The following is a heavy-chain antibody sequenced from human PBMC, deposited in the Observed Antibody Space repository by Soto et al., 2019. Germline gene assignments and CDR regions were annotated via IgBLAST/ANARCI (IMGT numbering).Heavy chain of an antibody. D-gene: IGHD1-1*01. Sequence: SETLSLTCTVSGGSVRSGSYYWSWIRQPPGKGLEWIGYIYYSGSTNYNPSLKSRVTISVDTSKNQFSLKLSSVTAADTAVYYCAREGPRTTGTTRGGYWGQGTLVTVSS. CDR3: AREGPRTTGTTRGGY. V-gene: IGHV4-61*01. CDR1: GGSVRSGSYY. CDR2: IYYSGST. J-gene: IGHJ4*02.